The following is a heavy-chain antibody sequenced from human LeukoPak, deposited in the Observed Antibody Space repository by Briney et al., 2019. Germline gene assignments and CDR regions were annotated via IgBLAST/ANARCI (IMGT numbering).Heavy chain of an antibody. D-gene: IGHD1-26*01. CDR1: GGSISSSNW. Sequence: SETLSLTCAVSGGSISSSNWWSWVRQPPGKGLEWIGEIYHSGSTDYNPSLKSRVTISVDKSKNQFSLKLSSVTAADTVVYYCARVSSGATTVDYWGQGTLVTVSS. J-gene: IGHJ4*02. V-gene: IGHV4-4*02. CDR2: IYHSGST. CDR3: ARVSSGATTVDY.